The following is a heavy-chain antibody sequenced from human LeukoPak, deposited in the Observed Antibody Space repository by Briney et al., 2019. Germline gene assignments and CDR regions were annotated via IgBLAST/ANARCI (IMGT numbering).Heavy chain of an antibody. Sequence: ASVKVSCKASGYTFTSYGISWVRQAPGQGLEWMGWISAYNGNTNYAQKFQGRVTMTTDTSTSTAYMELRSLRSDDTAVYYCARDREEEFGGAIPTHYWGQGTLVTVSS. D-gene: IGHD3-16*02. CDR1: GYTFTSYG. V-gene: IGHV1-18*01. J-gene: IGHJ4*02. CDR3: ARDREEEFGGAIPTHY. CDR2: ISAYNGNT.